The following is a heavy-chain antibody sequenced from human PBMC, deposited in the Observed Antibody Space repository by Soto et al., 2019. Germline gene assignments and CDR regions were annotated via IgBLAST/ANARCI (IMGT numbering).Heavy chain of an antibody. CDR1: GGTFSSYA. CDR2: IIPIFGTA. Sequence: VASVKVSCKASGGTFSSYAISWVRQAPGQGLEWMGGIIPIFGTANYAQKFQGRVTITADESTSTAYMELSSLRSEDTAVYYCARDGPNPGLAVAGTIFDYWGQGALVTVSS. J-gene: IGHJ4*02. CDR3: ARDGPNPGLAVAGTIFDY. V-gene: IGHV1-69*13. D-gene: IGHD6-19*01.